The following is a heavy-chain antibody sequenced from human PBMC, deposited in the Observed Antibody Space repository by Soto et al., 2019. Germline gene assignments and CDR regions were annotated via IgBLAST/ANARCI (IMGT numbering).Heavy chain of an antibody. Sequence: GGSLRLSCAASGFTFSSYSMNWVRQAPGKGMEWVSYISSSSSTIYYADSVKGRFTISRDNAKNSRYLQMNSLRDEDTAVYYCARGLLPLWFGELYPVPFGFNWFDPWGQGTLVTVSS. CDR3: ARGLLPLWFGELYPVPFGFNWFDP. D-gene: IGHD3-10*01. V-gene: IGHV3-48*02. CDR1: GFTFSSYS. CDR2: ISSSSSTI. J-gene: IGHJ5*02.